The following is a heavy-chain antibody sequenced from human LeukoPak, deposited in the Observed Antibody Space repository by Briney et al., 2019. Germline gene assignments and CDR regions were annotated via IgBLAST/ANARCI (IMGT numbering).Heavy chain of an antibody. J-gene: IGHJ5*02. D-gene: IGHD3-10*01. Sequence: PSETPSLTCAVSGASISNNKYFWAWIRQPPGKGLEWIGTVYYIGTTFYNPSLKSRLTLSVDTSKNQFSLKLGSVTAADTSVYYCARLSDRDPQHWFDPWGQGILVTVSS. CDR1: GASISNNKYF. CDR3: ARLSDRDPQHWFDP. V-gene: IGHV4-39*01. CDR2: VYYIGTT.